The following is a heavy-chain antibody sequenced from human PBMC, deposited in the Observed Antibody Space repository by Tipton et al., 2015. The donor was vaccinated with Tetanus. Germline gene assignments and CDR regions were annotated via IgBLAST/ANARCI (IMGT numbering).Heavy chain of an antibody. CDR3: ARGMAEASNCGGDCYSDY. J-gene: IGHJ4*02. V-gene: IGHV3-9*01. D-gene: IGHD2-21*02. CDR1: GFTFDDYA. CDR2: ISWNSGSI. Sequence: SLRLSCAASGFTFDDYAMHWVRQAPGKGLEWVSGISWNSGSIGYADSVKGRFTISRDNAKNSLYLQMNSLRAEDTAVYSCARGMAEASNCGGDCYSDYWGQGTLVTVSS.